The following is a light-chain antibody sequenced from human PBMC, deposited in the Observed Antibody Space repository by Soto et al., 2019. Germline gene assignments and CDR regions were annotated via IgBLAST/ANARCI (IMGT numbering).Light chain of an antibody. V-gene: IGKV3-20*01. CDR2: TAS. CDR1: QSVSSSH. J-gene: IGKJ1*01. CDR3: QQYGSSPWT. Sequence: IVLTQSPGTLSLSPGERATLSCRASQSVSSSHLAWYQQKPGQAPRLLIYTASSRATGIPDRFSGSGSGTDFTLTISRLEPEDVAVYYCQQYGSSPWTFGQGTKVEIK.